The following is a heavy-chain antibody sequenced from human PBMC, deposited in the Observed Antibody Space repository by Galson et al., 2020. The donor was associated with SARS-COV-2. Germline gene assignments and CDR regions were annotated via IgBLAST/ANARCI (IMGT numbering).Heavy chain of an antibody. Sequence: SETLSLTCAVSGGPISNGAYYWSWIRQVPGKGLEWIGYIFYSGTTYYNPSLKSRVTISVDTSKNQFSLKLNSVTAADTAVYYCATDSSGYGRFDPWGQGALV. CDR2: IFYSGTT. V-gene: IGHV4-31*11. J-gene: IGHJ5*02. CDR1: GGPISNGAYY. CDR3: ATDSSGYGRFDP. D-gene: IGHD3-22*01.